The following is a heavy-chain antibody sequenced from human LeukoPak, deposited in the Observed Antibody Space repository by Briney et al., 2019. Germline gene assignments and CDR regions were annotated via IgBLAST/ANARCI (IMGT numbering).Heavy chain of an antibody. V-gene: IGHV4-38-2*02. CDR2: IYHSGST. CDR1: GYSISSGYY. J-gene: IGHJ4*02. Sequence: SETLSLTCTVSGYSISSGYYWGWIRQPPGKGLEWIGSIYHSGSTYYNPSLKSRVTISVDTSKNQFSLKLSSVTAADTAVYYCARVSAVRSFDYWGQGTLVTVSS. CDR3: ARVSAVRSFDY.